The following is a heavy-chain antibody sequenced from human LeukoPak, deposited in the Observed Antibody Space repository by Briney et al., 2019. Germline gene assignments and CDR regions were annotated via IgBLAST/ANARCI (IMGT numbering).Heavy chain of an antibody. CDR2: IYYSGST. V-gene: IGHV4-34*01. CDR3: AREGDQAAFDY. Sequence: SETLSLTCAVYGGSFSGYYWSWIRQPPGKGLEWIGSIYYSGSTYYNPSLKSRVTISVDTSKNQFSLKLSSVTAADTAVYYCAREGDQAAFDYWGQGTLVTVSS. D-gene: IGHD3-16*01. CDR1: GGSFSGYY. J-gene: IGHJ4*02.